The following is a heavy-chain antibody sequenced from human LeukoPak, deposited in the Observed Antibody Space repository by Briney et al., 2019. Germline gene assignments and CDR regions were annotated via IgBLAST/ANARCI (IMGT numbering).Heavy chain of an antibody. V-gene: IGHV3-11*01. D-gene: IGHD1-1*01. Sequence: GGSLRLSCAASGFTFSDYYMSWIRQAPGKGLEWVSYISSSGSTIYYADSVKGRFTISRDNSKNTLYLQMNSLRAEDTAVYYCAKDPSKLERHPRQPIWGQGTLVTVSS. CDR2: ISSSGSTI. J-gene: IGHJ4*02. CDR3: AKDPSKLERHPRQPI. CDR1: GFTFSDYY.